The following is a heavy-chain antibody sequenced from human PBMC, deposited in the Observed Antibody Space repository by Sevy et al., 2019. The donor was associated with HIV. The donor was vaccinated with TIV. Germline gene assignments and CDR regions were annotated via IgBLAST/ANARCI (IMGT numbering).Heavy chain of an antibody. CDR1: GFTFSDYY. D-gene: IGHD3-3*01. Sequence: GGSLRLSCAASGFTFSDYYMSWIRQAPGKGLEWVSYISSSGSTIYYADSVMGRFTISRDNAKNSLYLQMNSLRAEDTAVYYCARDRTGYPDYDFCSGYSGYYYYYYGMDVWGQGTTVTVSS. J-gene: IGHJ6*02. CDR2: ISSSGSTI. V-gene: IGHV3-11*01. CDR3: ARDRTGYPDYDFCSGYSGYYYYYYGMDV.